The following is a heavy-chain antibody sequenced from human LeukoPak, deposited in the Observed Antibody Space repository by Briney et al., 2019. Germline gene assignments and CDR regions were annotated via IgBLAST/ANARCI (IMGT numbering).Heavy chain of an antibody. CDR3: ARSPRYNWNDVSAFDI. Sequence: GGSLRLSCAASGFTFSSYWMSWVRQAPGKGLEWVANIKQDGSENYYVDSVKGRFNISRDNAKNSLYLQMNSLRAEDTAVYYCARSPRYNWNDVSAFDIWGQGTMVTVSS. V-gene: IGHV3-7*01. D-gene: IGHD1-1*01. J-gene: IGHJ3*02. CDR2: IKQDGSEN. CDR1: GFTFSSYW.